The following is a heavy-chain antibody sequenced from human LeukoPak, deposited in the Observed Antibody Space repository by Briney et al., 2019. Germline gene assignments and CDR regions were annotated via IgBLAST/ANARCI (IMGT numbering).Heavy chain of an antibody. CDR3: ARGPTRYYFDC. CDR1: SGSISSYY. D-gene: IGHD4-17*01. J-gene: IGHJ4*02. V-gene: IGHV4-59*01. Sequence: SETLSHTCTVSSGSISSYYWSWIRQPPGKGLEWIGYIFYSGSTNYNPSLKSRVTISVDTSKNQFSLGLSSVTAADTAVHYCARGPTRYYFDCWGQGTLVTVSS. CDR2: IFYSGST.